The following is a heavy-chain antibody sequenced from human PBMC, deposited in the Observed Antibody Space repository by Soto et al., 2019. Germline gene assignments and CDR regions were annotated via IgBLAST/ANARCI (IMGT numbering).Heavy chain of an antibody. CDR1: GGSISSDN. Sequence: VQLQESGPGLVKPSETLSLICTVSGGSISSDNLSWIRQPAGKGLEWIGRVYTSGYSNSNPSLKSRVTMSVDTSKKQFSLNLSSVTAADTAVYYCAREPTTAGTVNGFDPWGQGTLVTVSS. D-gene: IGHD6-13*01. CDR3: AREPTTAGTVNGFDP. CDR2: VYTSGYS. V-gene: IGHV4-4*07. J-gene: IGHJ5*02.